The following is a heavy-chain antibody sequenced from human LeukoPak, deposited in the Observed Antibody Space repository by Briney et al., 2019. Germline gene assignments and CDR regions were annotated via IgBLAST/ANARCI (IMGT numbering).Heavy chain of an antibody. J-gene: IGHJ4*02. CDR3: ARQRGDILTGYYMPRGFDY. CDR1: GFTFSSYA. CDR2: ISGSGGST. D-gene: IGHD3-9*01. Sequence: GGSLRLSCAASGFTFSSYAMSWVRQAPGKGLEWVSAISGSGGSTYYADSVKGRFTISRDNAKNSLYLRMNSLRAEDTAVYYCARQRGDILTGYYMPRGFDYWGQGTLVTVSS. V-gene: IGHV3-23*01.